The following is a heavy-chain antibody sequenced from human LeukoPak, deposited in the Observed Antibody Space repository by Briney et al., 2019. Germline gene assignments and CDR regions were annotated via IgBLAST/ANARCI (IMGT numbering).Heavy chain of an antibody. CDR3: RGAMVAGYYYYMDV. J-gene: IGHJ6*03. D-gene: IGHD5-18*01. CDR1: GGSISSSSYY. V-gene: IGHV4-39*07. CDR2: IYYSGST. Sequence: PSETLSLTCTVSGGSISSSSYYWGWIRQPPGKGLEWIGSIYYSGSTYYNPSLKSRVTISVDTSKNQFSLKLSSVTAADTAVYYCRGAMVAGYYYYMDVWGKGTTVTVSS.